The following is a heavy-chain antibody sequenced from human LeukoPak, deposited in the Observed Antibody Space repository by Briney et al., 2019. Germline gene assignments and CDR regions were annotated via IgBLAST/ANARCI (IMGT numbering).Heavy chain of an antibody. V-gene: IGHV3-23*01. CDR2: ITGSGGGT. J-gene: IGHJ4*02. Sequence: GGSLRLSCAASGFTFSSYAMSWVRQAPGKGLEWVSTITGSGGGTYYADSVKGRFTISRDNSKNTLYLQMNSLRAEDTAVYYCAKSSYGSLYYFDYWGQGTLVTVSS. CDR3: AKSSYGSLYYFDY. D-gene: IGHD5-18*01. CDR1: GFTFSSYA.